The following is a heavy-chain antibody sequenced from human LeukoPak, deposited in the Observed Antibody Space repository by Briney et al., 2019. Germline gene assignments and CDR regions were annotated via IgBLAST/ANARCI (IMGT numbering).Heavy chain of an antibody. Sequence: PGGSLRLSCAASGFTFSSYAMHWVRQAPGKGLEWVAVISYDGNNKYYADSVKGRFTISRDNSKNTLYLEMSSLRAEDTAVYYCARVGSSSSLGFDYWGQGTLVTVSS. J-gene: IGHJ4*02. CDR2: ISYDGNNK. D-gene: IGHD6-6*01. CDR1: GFTFSSYA. V-gene: IGHV3-30-3*01. CDR3: ARVGSSSSLGFDY.